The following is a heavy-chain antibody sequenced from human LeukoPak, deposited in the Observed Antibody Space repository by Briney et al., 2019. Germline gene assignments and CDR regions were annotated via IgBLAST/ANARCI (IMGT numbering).Heavy chain of an antibody. CDR3: ARVFRGIAAAGAFDY. J-gene: IGHJ4*02. Sequence: SQTLSLTCAVSGGSISSGGYSWSWIRQPPGKGLEWIGYIYHSGSTYYNPSLKSRVTISVDRSKNQFSLKLSSVTAADTAVYYCARVFRGIAAAGAFDYWGQGTLVTVSS. CDR2: IYHSGST. CDR1: GGSISSGGYS. D-gene: IGHD6-13*01. V-gene: IGHV4-30-2*01.